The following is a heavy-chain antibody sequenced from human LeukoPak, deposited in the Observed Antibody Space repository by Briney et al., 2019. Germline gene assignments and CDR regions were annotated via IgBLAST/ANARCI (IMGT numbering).Heavy chain of an antibody. CDR1: GYTFTDYF. D-gene: IGHD3-10*01. J-gene: IGHJ4*02. Sequence: ASVKVSFKASGYTFTDYFLHWVRQAPGQGLEWVGWINPNSGDTNCAQSFQGRVTLTRVTSFSTAYMELSRLTSDDTAVYYCARTLRGANDYWGQGTLVTVSS. CDR2: INPNSGDT. CDR3: ARTLRGANDY. V-gene: IGHV1-2*02.